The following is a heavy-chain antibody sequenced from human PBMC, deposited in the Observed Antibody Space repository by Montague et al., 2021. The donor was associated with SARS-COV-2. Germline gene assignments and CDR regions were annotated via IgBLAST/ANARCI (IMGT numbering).Heavy chain of an antibody. CDR3: ARERGLGGDDGNVAGFLLGMDL. CDR2: INESWST. D-gene: IGHD2-21*01. Sequence: SETLSLTCTVSGASIRDYYWSWLRQPPGKGLEWIGYINESWSTKYNPSLTSRLSMSVDTSRNQFTLTLSSVTTADTAVYYCARERGLGGDDGNVAGFLLGMDLWGQGTTVTVSS. J-gene: IGHJ6*02. CDR1: GASIRDYY. V-gene: IGHV4-59*12.